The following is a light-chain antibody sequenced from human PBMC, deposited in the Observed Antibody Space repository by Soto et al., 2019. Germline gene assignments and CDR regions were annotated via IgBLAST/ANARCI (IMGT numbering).Light chain of an antibody. J-gene: IGKJ3*01. Sequence: DIQMTQSPPSLSASVGYRVTITCRASQDISNYLAWYQQGPGKVPRLLIYAASTLQSGVPSRFSGSGSGTDFTLTISSLLPEDAATYYCQNLDSAAFTFGPGTKVDIK. CDR3: QNLDSAAFT. CDR2: AAS. V-gene: IGKV1-27*01. CDR1: QDISNY.